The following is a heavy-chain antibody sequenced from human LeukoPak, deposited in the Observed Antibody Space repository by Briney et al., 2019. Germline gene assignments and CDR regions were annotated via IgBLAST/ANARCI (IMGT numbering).Heavy chain of an antibody. CDR1: GGSISSYY. D-gene: IGHD1-14*01. Sequence: SETLSLTCTVSGGSISSYYWSWIRQPAGKGLEWIGRIYTSGSTNYNPSLKSRVTMSVDTSKNQFSLKLSSVTAADTAVYYCARVRRSANRYYYYYYGTDVWGQGTTVTVSS. CDR3: ARVRRSANRYYYYYYGTDV. V-gene: IGHV4-4*07. J-gene: IGHJ6*02. CDR2: IYTSGST.